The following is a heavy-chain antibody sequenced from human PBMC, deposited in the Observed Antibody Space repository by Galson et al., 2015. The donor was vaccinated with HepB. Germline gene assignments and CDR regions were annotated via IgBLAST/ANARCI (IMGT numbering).Heavy chain of an antibody. CDR1: GFSVSTSGMC. CDR2: IDWDDDK. V-gene: IGHV2-70*01. J-gene: IGHJ4*02. Sequence: PALVKPTQTLTLTCTFSGFSVSTSGMCVSWIRQPPGKALEWLAHIDWDDDKYYSTSLKTRLTISKDASKNQVVLTMTNMDPADTATYYCARTRSSSWYSDYWGQGTLVTVSS. CDR3: ARTRSSSWYSDY. D-gene: IGHD6-13*01.